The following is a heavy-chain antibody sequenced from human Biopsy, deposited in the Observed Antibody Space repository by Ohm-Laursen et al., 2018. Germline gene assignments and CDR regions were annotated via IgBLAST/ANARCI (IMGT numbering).Heavy chain of an antibody. CDR2: INQAGTT. D-gene: IGHD1-26*01. CDR3: ARHAPSYSGSYWRYFDL. CDR1: GKTFSDYQ. V-gene: IGHV4-34*01. Sequence: SETLSLTCAVFGKTFSDYQWSWIRQPPGKGLEWIGQINQAGTTNYNPSLKSRVSISADASKYEFSRRLTSVTAADTAVYYCARHAPSYSGSYWRYFDLWGRGTLVTVSS. J-gene: IGHJ2*01.